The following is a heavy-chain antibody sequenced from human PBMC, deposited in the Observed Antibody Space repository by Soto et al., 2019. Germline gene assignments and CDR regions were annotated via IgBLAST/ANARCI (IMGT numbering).Heavy chain of an antibody. Sequence: KTSETLSLTCTVSGGSISSSSYYWGWIRQPPGKGLEWIGSIYYSGSTYYNPSLKSRVTISVDTSKNQFSLKLSSVTAADTAVYYCARHTTYDSSGYSAHYFDYWGQGTLVTVSS. V-gene: IGHV4-39*01. CDR1: GGSISSSSYY. D-gene: IGHD3-22*01. CDR2: IYYSGST. CDR3: ARHTTYDSSGYSAHYFDY. J-gene: IGHJ4*02.